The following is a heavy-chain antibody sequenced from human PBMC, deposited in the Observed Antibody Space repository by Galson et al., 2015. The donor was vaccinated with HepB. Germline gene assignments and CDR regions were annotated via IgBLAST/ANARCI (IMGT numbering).Heavy chain of an antibody. CDR1: GYIFTSYA. V-gene: IGHV1-3*01. Sequence: SVKVSCKASGYIFTSYAMHWVRQAPGQRLEWIGWINVGNGNTKYSQKFQGRVTITRDTYASTTYMGLSSLRSEDTAVYYCARVLFYFGSRSTPFDFWGQGTLVTVSS. CDR2: INVGNGNT. D-gene: IGHD3-10*01. J-gene: IGHJ4*02. CDR3: ARVLFYFGSRSTPFDF.